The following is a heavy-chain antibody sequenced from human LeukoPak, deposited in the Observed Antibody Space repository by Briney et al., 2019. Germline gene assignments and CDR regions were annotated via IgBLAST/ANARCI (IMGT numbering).Heavy chain of an antibody. CDR1: GGSISSYY. J-gene: IGHJ3*02. CDR3: ARQSTMAGGDAFDI. D-gene: IGHD3-10*01. Sequence: PSETLSLTCTVSGGSISSYYWSWIRQPLGKGLEWIGYIYYGGSTNYNPSLKSRVTISVDTSKNQFSLKLRSVAAADTAVYCCARQSTMAGGDAFDIWGQGTMVTVSS. V-gene: IGHV4-59*08. CDR2: IYYGGST.